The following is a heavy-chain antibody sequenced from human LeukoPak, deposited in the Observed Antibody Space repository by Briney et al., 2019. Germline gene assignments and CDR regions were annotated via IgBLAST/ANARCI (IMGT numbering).Heavy chain of an antibody. J-gene: IGHJ4*02. CDR3: ASQTPRRLPIAVADYFDY. CDR2: IKSDGSRT. V-gene: IGHV3-74*01. D-gene: IGHD6-19*01. CDR1: GFTFSTYW. Sequence: GGSLRLSCAASGFTFSTYWMHWVRQAPGKGLVWVSHIKSDGSRTTYADSVKGRFTISRDNAKNSLYLQMNSLRAEDTAVYYCASQTPRRLPIAVADYFDYWGQGTLVTVSS.